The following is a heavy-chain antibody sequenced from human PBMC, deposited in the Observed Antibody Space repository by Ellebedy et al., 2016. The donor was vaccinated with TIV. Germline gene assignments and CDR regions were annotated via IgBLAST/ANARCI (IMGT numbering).Heavy chain of an antibody. Sequence: ASVKVSXKASGYTFTSYGISWVRQAPGQGLEWMGWISAYNGNTNYAQKLQGRVTMTTDTSTSTAYMELRSLRSDDTAVYYCAREVGATITYYYGMDVWGQGTTVTVSS. V-gene: IGHV1-18*01. J-gene: IGHJ6*02. CDR3: AREVGATITYYYGMDV. CDR1: GYTFTSYG. D-gene: IGHD1-26*01. CDR2: ISAYNGNT.